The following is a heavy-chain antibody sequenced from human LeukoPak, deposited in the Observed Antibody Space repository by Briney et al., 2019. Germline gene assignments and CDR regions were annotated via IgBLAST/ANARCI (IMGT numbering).Heavy chain of an antibody. CDR2: ISWNSGSI. V-gene: IGHV3-9*01. J-gene: IGHJ4*02. CDR3: ARGGSGWFTGGYYFDY. CDR1: GFTFDDYA. Sequence: GGSLRLSCAASGFTFDDYAMHWVRQAPGKGLEWVSGISWNSGSIGYADSVKGRFTISRDNAKNSLYLQMNSLRAEDTAVYYCARGGSGWFTGGYYFDYWGQGTLVTVSS. D-gene: IGHD6-19*01.